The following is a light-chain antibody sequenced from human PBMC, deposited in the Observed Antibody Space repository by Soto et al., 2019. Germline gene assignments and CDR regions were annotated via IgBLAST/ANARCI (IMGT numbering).Light chain of an antibody. CDR3: QQYGSSPYT. CDR2: GAS. CDR1: QSISSSY. J-gene: IGKJ2*01. V-gene: IGKV3-20*01. Sequence: EIVLTQSPDTLSLSPGERATLSCRASQSISSSYLAWYQQNPGQAPRLLMYGASTRATSIPDRFSGSGSGTGFTLTISRLEPEDFAVYYCQQYGSSPYTFGQGTKLEIK.